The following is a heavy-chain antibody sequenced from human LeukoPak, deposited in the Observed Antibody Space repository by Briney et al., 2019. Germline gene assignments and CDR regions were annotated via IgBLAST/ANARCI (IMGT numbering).Heavy chain of an antibody. CDR1: GFTFSSYA. Sequence: GGSLRLSCAASGFTFSSYAMGWVRQAPGKGLEWVSAISGSGGSTYYADSVKGRFTISRDNSKNTLYLQMNSLRAEDTAVYYCAKDDDYGDYASDYWGQGTLVTVSS. CDR2: ISGSGGST. V-gene: IGHV3-23*01. D-gene: IGHD4-17*01. CDR3: AKDDDYGDYASDY. J-gene: IGHJ4*02.